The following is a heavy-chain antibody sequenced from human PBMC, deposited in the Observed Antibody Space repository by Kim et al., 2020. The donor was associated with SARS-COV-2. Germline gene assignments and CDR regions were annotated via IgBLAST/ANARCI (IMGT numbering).Heavy chain of an antibody. D-gene: IGHD3-10*01. Sequence: GRFTISRDNAKNSLYLQMNSLRDEDTAVYYCARDPITMVRGVLKEGWFDPWGQGTLVTVSS. V-gene: IGHV3-48*02. J-gene: IGHJ5*02. CDR3: ARDPITMVRGVLKEGWFDP.